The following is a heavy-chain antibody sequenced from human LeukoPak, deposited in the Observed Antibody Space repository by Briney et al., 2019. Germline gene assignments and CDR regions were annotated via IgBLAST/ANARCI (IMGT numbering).Heavy chain of an antibody. CDR3: ASEEGGLDV. Sequence: PGGSLRLSCAASGFTFSRYWMHWVRQAPGKGLVWVSRIKTDGTYTSYADSVKGRFTISRDNAKSTLYLQMNALRGEDTAVYYCASEEGGLDVWGQGTTLTVSS. CDR1: GFTFSRYW. CDR2: IKTDGTYT. J-gene: IGHJ6*02. V-gene: IGHV3-74*01.